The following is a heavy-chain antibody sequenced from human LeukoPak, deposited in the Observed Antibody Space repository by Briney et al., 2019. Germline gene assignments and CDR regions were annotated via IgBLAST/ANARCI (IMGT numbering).Heavy chain of an antibody. CDR2: IYWDDDK. J-gene: IGHJ5*02. CDR3: APSPSIAARETSWFDP. D-gene: IGHD6-6*01. Sequence: ESGPTLVKPTQTLPLSCTFSGVSTSTSGVGVGWIRQPPKKCLERLALIYWDDDKRYSPALKSRLTITKDTAKNQVVLTITNMDPVDTATYYCAPSPSIAARETSWFDPWCQGTLVTVSS. CDR1: GVSTSTSGVG. V-gene: IGHV2-5*02.